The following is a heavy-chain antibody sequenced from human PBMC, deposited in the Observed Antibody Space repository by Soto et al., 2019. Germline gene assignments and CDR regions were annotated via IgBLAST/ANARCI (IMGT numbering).Heavy chain of an antibody. V-gene: IGHV3-7*01. CDR3: VRDGGYYRFDL. J-gene: IGHJ4*02. CDR2: IRTDGSEK. D-gene: IGHD3-22*01. Sequence: PGGSLRLSCAASGFTFSRVWMGWVRQAPGKGLEWVAMIRTDGSEKTSVDSVKGRFTISRDNAKNSLFLQMNSLRAEDTAVYYCVRDGGYYRFDLWGQGTLVTVSS. CDR1: GFTFSRVW.